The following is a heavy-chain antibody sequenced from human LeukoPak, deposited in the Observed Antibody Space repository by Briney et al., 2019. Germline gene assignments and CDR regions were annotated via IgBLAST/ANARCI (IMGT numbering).Heavy chain of an antibody. CDR1: GFIFNSFE. CDR2: ISTTGSTI. Sequence: GGSLRLSCAASGFIFNSFEMNWVRQAPGKGPEWLSFISTTGSTIYYADSVKGRFTISRDNAKNSLYLQMNSLRAEDTAVYYCARDSPDYDAFDIWGQGTMVTVSS. CDR3: ARDSPDYDAFDI. D-gene: IGHD4-11*01. J-gene: IGHJ3*02. V-gene: IGHV3-48*03.